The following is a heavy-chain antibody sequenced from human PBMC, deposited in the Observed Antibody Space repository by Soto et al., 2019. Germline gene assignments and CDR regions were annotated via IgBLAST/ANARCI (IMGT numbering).Heavy chain of an antibody. D-gene: IGHD3-22*01. V-gene: IGHV3-23*01. CDR2: ISGSGGST. J-gene: IGHJ4*02. CDR3: AKTLYYYDNSGYQ. Sequence: PGGSVRLSYAASGFTFSNHAMSWVRQAPGKGLEWVSIISGSGGSTYYADSVKGRFTISRDNSKNTLYLQMNSLRADDTAVYFCAKTLYYYDNSGYQWGQGTLVTVSS. CDR1: GFTFSNHA.